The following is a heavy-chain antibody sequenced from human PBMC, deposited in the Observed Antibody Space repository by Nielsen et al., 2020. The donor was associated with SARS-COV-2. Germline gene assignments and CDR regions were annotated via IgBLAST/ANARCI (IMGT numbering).Heavy chain of an antibody. J-gene: IGHJ3*02. Sequence: SETLSLSCTVSGGSISRSRYYWAWLRQPPGKGPEWIGSVYYSGSTYYNPSLKSRVTISVDTSKNQFSLKLSSVTAADTAVYYCARIRGSYDAFDIWGQGTMVTVSS. D-gene: IGHD1-26*01. CDR3: ARIRGSYDAFDI. V-gene: IGHV4-39*01. CDR2: VYYSGST. CDR1: GGSISRSRYY.